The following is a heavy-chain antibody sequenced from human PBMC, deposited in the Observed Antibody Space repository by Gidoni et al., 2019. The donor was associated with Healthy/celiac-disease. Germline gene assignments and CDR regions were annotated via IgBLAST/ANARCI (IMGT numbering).Heavy chain of an antibody. CDR2: IYYGGSD. V-gene: IGHV4-39*01. CDR1: GGSISSSSYY. D-gene: IGHD4-17*01. Sequence: LQLQESGPGLVKPSETLSRPCTASGGSISSSSYYWGWLRQPPGKGLEWIGSIYYGGSDYYNPSPKSRVTISVDTSNNQFSLKLSSVTAADTAVYYCARLPPGTPDNDGDYEVGWYFDLWGRGTLVTVSS. J-gene: IGHJ2*01. CDR3: ARLPPGTPDNDGDYEVGWYFDL.